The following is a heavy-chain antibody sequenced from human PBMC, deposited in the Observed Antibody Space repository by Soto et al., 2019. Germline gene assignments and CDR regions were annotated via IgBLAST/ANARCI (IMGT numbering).Heavy chain of an antibody. D-gene: IGHD3-9*01. V-gene: IGHV1-46*01. CDR2: INPSGGST. Sequence: ASVKVSCKASGYTLTSYYMHWVRQAPGQGLEWMGIINPSGGSTSYAQKFQGRVTMTRDTSTSTVYMELSSLRSEDTAVYYCARVATAYDILTESPYGFQLWGQGTRVTVSS. J-gene: IGHJ1*01. CDR1: GYTLTSYY. CDR3: ARVATAYDILTESPYGFQL.